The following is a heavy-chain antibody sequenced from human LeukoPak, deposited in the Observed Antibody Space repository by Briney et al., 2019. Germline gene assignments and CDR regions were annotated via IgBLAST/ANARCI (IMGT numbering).Heavy chain of an antibody. D-gene: IGHD3-10*01. J-gene: IGHJ5*02. CDR2: TYYRSKWNN. CDR3: ARVASGNNGFDP. V-gene: IGHV6-1*01. CDR1: GDSVSSNNAA. Sequence: SQTLSLTCAISGDSVSSNNAAWSWIRQSPSRVLEWLGRTYYRSKWNNDYAVSVKSRISINPDTSKNQFSLQLNSVTPEDTAVYYCARVASGNNGFDPWGQGTLVTVSS.